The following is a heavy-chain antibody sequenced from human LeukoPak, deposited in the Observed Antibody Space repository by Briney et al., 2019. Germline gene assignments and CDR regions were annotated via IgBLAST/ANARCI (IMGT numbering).Heavy chain of an antibody. J-gene: IGHJ4*02. CDR2: ISGSGGST. CDR1: GFTFRSYA. CDR3: AKGHYDFWSGYYLRY. V-gene: IGHV3-23*01. Sequence: GGSLRLSCAASGFTFRSYAMSWVRQAPGKGLEWVSAISGSGGSTYYADSVKGRFTISRDNSKNTLYLQMNSLRAEDTAVYYCAKGHYDFWSGYYLRYWGQGTLVTVSS. D-gene: IGHD3-3*01.